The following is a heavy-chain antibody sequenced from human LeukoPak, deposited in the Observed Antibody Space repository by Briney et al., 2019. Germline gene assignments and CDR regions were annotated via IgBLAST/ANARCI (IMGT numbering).Heavy chain of an antibody. J-gene: IGHJ4*02. CDR1: GFTFSSYE. V-gene: IGHV3-48*03. CDR3: ARDTPRYYGSGSYYNWTEFDY. CDR2: ISSSGSTI. D-gene: IGHD3-10*01. Sequence: GGSLRLSCAASGFTFSSYEMNWVRQAPGKGLEWVSYISSSGSTIYYADSVKGRFTISRDNAKNSLYLQMNSLRAEDTAVYYCARDTPRYYGSGSYYNWTEFDYWGQGTLVTVSS.